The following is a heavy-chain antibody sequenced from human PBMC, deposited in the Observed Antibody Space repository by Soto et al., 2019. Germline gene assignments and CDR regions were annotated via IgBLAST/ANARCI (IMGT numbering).Heavy chain of an antibody. J-gene: IGHJ6*01. D-gene: IGHD6-13*01. CDR1: GFTFSSYG. CDR3: ARGGGTAAAIAYYYYGMDV. CDR2: IWYDGSNK. V-gene: IGHV3-33*01. Sequence: QVQLVESGGGVVQPGRSLRLSCAASGFTFSSYGMHRVRQAPGKGLEWVADIWYDGSNKYYADSVKGRFTISRDNSKNTLYLQKNSLRGEDTAVYYCARGGGTAAAIAYYYYGMDVWGQGTTVTVSS.